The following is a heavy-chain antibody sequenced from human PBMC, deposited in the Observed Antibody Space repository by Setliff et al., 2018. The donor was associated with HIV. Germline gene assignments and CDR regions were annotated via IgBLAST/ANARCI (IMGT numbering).Heavy chain of an antibody. Sequence: SETLSLTCTVSGGSISSGDYYWTWIRQPAGKGLQWIGRIHTSGNTNYNPSLKSRVTISVDTSKSQFSLKLSSLTAADTAVYYCERGRTQWPNYNDFDYWGQGTLVTVSS. V-gene: IGHV4-61*02. CDR3: ERGRTQWPNYNDFDY. CDR1: GGSISSGDYY. J-gene: IGHJ4*02. D-gene: IGHD6-19*01. CDR2: IHTSGNT.